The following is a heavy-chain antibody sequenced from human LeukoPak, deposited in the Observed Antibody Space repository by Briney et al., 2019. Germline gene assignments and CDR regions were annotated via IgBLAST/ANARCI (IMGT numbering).Heavy chain of an antibody. CDR2: VAGDGFYP. CDR1: GFTFRAFW. V-gene: IGHV3-74*01. D-gene: IGHD3-16*01. J-gene: IGHJ4*02. CDR3: AADLGGPYDY. Sequence: PGGSLRLSCAASGFTFRAFWMHWVRQVPGKGLVWVSRVAGDGFYPSYADSVKDRFTISRDNAKNILYLQMNSLRAEDTAVYYCAADLGGPYDYWGQGTLVTVSS.